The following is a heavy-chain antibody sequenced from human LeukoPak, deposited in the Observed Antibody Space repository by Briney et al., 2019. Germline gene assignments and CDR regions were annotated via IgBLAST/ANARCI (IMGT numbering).Heavy chain of an antibody. D-gene: IGHD3-9*01. V-gene: IGHV4-59*01. CDR1: AGSISSYY. CDR3: ARVIYDILTGYSLFDY. CDR2: IYYSGST. Sequence: SETLSLTCTVSAGSISSYYWSWIRQPPGKGLEWIGYIYYSGSTNYNPSLKSRVTISVDTSKNQFSLKLSSVTAADTAVYYCARVIYDILTGYSLFDYWGQGTLVTVSS. J-gene: IGHJ4*02.